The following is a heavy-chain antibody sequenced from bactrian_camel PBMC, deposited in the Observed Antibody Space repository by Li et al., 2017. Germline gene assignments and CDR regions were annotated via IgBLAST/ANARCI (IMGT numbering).Heavy chain of an antibody. CDR2: IDLDENP. J-gene: IGHJ4*01. CDR1: GYTYSSYC. D-gene: IGHD2*01. V-gene: IGHV3S53*01. Sequence: HVQLVESGGGSPQVGGSLSLSCATSGYTYSSYCLAWFRQAPGKEREGVAAIDLDENPTYADSVKGRFTISKDNAKKTMYLEMNNLLPEDSAAYYCAADYRRGWSCSVDRSDYNNWGQGTQVTVS. CDR3: AADYRRGWSCSVDRSDYNN.